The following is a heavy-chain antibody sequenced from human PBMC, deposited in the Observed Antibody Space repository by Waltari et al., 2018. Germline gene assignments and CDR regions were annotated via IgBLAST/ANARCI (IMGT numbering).Heavy chain of an antibody. Sequence: EVQLVESGGGLVKPGGSLRLSCAASGLTFSSYSMNWVRQAPGKGLEWVSSISSSSSYIYYADSVKGRFTISRDNAKNSLYLQMNSLRAEDTAVYYCARALKVGWLVRFFYWGQGTLVTVSS. CDR2: ISSSSSYI. J-gene: IGHJ4*02. CDR1: GLTFSSYS. CDR3: ARALKVGWLVRFFY. D-gene: IGHD6-19*01. V-gene: IGHV3-21*01.